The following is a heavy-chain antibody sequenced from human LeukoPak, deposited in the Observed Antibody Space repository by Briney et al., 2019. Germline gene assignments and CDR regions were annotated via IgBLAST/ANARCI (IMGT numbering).Heavy chain of an antibody. V-gene: IGHV3-23*01. CDR1: GFTFTTSA. Sequence: PGGSLRLSCAASGFTFTTSAMTWVRQAPGKGLEWVSAISGSGGHTDYADSVKGRFTISRDNSKNTLYLQMNSLRAEDTAVYYCAKAGYGDYIYNWFDPWGQGTLVTVSS. CDR3: AKAGYGDYIYNWFDP. CDR2: ISGSGGHT. D-gene: IGHD4-17*01. J-gene: IGHJ5*02.